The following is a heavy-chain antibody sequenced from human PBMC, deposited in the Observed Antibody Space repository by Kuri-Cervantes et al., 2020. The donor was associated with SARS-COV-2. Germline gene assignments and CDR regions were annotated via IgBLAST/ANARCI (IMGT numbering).Heavy chain of an antibody. D-gene: IGHD6-19*01. Sequence: GESLKISCTASGFTFGDYAMSWVRQAPGKGLEWVSVIYSGGSSTYYADSVKGRFTISRDNSKNTLYLQMNSLRAEDTAVYYCAKDSYSSGWYWFDPWGQGTLVTDSS. CDR2: IYSGGSST. J-gene: IGHJ5*02. CDR1: GFTFGDYA. CDR3: AKDSYSSGWYWFDP. V-gene: IGHV3-23*03.